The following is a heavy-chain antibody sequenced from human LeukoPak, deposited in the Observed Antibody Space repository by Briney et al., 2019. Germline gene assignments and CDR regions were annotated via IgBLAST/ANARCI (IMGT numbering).Heavy chain of an antibody. Sequence: SGGSLRLSCARSGFTFSGKAMSGVRQAPGKGLEWVSTINGSGDNTYYADSVNGRFTISRDNSKKTLLLQMTSMRHKDKAVYHCAKALTVAGTDWFDPWAQGTLVNVSS. D-gene: IGHD6-19*01. CDR2: INGSGDNT. CDR3: AKALTVAGTDWFDP. V-gene: IGHV3-23*01. CDR1: GFTFSGKA. J-gene: IGHJ5*02.